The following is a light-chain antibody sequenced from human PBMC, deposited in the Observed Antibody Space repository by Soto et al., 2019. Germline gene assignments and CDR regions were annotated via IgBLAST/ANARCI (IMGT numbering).Light chain of an antibody. CDR1: QSISSY. J-gene: IGKJ1*01. CDR3: QQRYSTPLT. Sequence: DIQITHSPSSLSASVGDRVTITCRASQSISSYLNWYQQKPGKAPKLLIYAASSLQSGVPSRFSGSGSGTDFTLTISSLQPEEFATYYCQQRYSTPLTFGQGTKVDIK. V-gene: IGKV1-39*01. CDR2: AAS.